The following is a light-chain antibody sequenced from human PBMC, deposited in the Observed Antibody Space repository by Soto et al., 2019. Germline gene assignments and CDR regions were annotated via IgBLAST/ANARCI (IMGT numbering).Light chain of an antibody. J-gene: IGKJ5*01. CDR1: QDIRSF. Sequence: DIQLTQSPSFLSASVGDRVTITCRASQDIRSFLVWYQQKPGKAPKVLIFGASTLQSGVPSRFSGGGYGTEFTLTINSLQPEDFATYHCQQLNSFPITFGQGTRLEIK. CDR3: QQLNSFPIT. CDR2: GAS. V-gene: IGKV1-9*01.